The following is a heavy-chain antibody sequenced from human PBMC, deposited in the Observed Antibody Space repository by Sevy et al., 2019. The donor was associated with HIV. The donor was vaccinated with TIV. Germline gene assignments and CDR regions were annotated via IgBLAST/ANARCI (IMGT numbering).Heavy chain of an antibody. CDR3: AKDHPSSSWPSPFDY. V-gene: IGHV3-23*01. CDR1: RFTFSSYA. Sequence: GGSLRLSCAASRFTFSSYAMSWVRQAPGKGLEWVSAITGSGGSTYYSDSVKGRFTISRDNSKNTLYLQMNSLRAEDTAVYYCAKDHPSSSWPSPFDYWGQGTLVTVSS. D-gene: IGHD6-13*01. J-gene: IGHJ4*02. CDR2: ITGSGGST.